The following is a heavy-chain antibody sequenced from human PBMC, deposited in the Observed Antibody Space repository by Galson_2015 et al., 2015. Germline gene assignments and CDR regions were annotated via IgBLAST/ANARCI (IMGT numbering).Heavy chain of an antibody. CDR2: ISGNRGKI. CDR1: EFTFSSYA. J-gene: IGHJ4*02. D-gene: IGHD6-13*01. V-gene: IGHV3-23*01. CDR3: ARASDFSPSSWPLAY. Sequence: SLRLSCAGSEFTFSSYAMSWVRQAPGQGLEWLSVISGNRGKIDYADSVKGRFTISRDNSKNTLFLQMNSLRGEDTAVYYCARASDFSPSSWPLAYWGRGTLVTVSS.